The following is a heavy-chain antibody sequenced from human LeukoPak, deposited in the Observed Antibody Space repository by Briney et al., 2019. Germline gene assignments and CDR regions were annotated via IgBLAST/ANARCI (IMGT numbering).Heavy chain of an antibody. CDR1: GYTFTSYA. CDR3: AHDGGYSYGYGY. CDR2: INAGNGNT. Sequence: ASVKVSCKASGYTFTSYAMHWVRQAPGQRLEWMGWINAGNGNTKYSQKFQGRVTITRDTSASTAYMELSSPRSEDTAVYYCAHDGGYSYGYGYWGQGTLVTVSS. D-gene: IGHD5-18*01. J-gene: IGHJ4*02. V-gene: IGHV1-3*01.